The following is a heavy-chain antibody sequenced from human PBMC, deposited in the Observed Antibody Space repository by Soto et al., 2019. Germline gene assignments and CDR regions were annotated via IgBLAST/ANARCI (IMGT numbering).Heavy chain of an antibody. CDR3: ARDLLKAKRGYRYGGEGDYYYYGMDV. D-gene: IGHD5-18*01. V-gene: IGHV3-48*03. CDR2: ISSSGSTI. J-gene: IGHJ6*02. Sequence: GGSLILYSAASAFTFSSYEINLVRQAPGKGLEWVSYISSSGSTIYYADSVKGRFTISRDNAKNSLYLQMNSLRAEDTAVYYCARDLLKAKRGYRYGGEGDYYYYGMDVWGQGTTVTVSS. CDR1: AFTFSSYE.